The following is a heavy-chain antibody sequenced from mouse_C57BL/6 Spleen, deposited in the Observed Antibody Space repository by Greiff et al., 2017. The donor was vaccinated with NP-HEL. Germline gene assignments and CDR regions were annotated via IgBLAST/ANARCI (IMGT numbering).Heavy chain of an antibody. CDR3: ARGGGIYYGNYEFAY. CDR2: IYPGDGDT. J-gene: IGHJ3*01. CDR1: GYAFSSYW. Sequence: QVQLQQSGAELVKPGASVKISCKASGYAFSSYWMNWVKQRPGKGLEWIGQIYPGDGDTNYNGKFKGKATLTADKSSSTAYMQLSSLTSEDSAVYFCARGGGIYYGNYEFAYWGQGTLVTVSA. D-gene: IGHD2-1*01. V-gene: IGHV1-80*01.